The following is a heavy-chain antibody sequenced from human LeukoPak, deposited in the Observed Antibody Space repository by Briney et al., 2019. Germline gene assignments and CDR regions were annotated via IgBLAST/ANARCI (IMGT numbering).Heavy chain of an antibody. CDR3: ARDFYNLFDY. V-gene: IGHV3-7*01. CDR1: GFTFSDYW. CDR2: IKEDGSEK. D-gene: IGHD1-1*01. Sequence: GGSLRLSCAASGFTFSDYWLSWVRQAPGKGLEWVANIKEDGSEKYYADSVKGRFTISRDNAKNSLYLQMNSLRAEDTAVYYCARDFYNLFDYCGQGTLLTVSS. J-gene: IGHJ4*02.